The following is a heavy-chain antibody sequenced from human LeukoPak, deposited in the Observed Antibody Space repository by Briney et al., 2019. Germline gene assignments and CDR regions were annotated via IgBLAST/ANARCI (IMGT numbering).Heavy chain of an antibody. V-gene: IGHV3-11*04. D-gene: IGHD2-2*02. CDR3: ARAYPYYYYGMDV. Sequence: GGSLRLSCAASGFTFSGYYMSRIRQAPGKGLEWVSYISSSGSTIYYADSVKGRFTISRDNAKNSLYLQMNSLRAEDTAVYYCARAYPYYYYGMDVWGQGTTVTVSS. CDR1: GFTFSGYY. J-gene: IGHJ6*02. CDR2: ISSSGSTI.